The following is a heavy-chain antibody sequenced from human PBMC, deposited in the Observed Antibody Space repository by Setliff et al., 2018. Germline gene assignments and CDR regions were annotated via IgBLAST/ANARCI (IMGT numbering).Heavy chain of an antibody. CDR1: GYSFSDYD. V-gene: IGHV1-8*01. CDR2: MNAHSGNS. CDR3: ARGKWFRLDKSAWSNWFDP. Sequence: ASVKVSCKASGYSFSDYDINWVRQAPGQGLEWMGWMNAHSGNSGCAQKFQGRVTMTRDTSISTAYIELNSLQYEDTAVYYCARGKWFRLDKSAWSNWFDPWGQGTLVTVS. D-gene: IGHD5-12*01. J-gene: IGHJ5*02.